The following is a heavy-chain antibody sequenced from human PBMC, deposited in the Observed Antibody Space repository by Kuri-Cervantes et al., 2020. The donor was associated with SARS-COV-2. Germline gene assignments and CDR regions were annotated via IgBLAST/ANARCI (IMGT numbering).Heavy chain of an antibody. CDR2: IYYSGST. Sequence: GSLRLSCTVSGCTISSSSYYWGWIRQPPGKGLEWAGRIYYSGSTYYNPSLKGRVTISVDTSKNQFSLKMSSVTAADPDVYYRARQMMSRITIFGVVITRNWFDPWGQGTLVTVSS. D-gene: IGHD3-3*01. CDR1: GCTISSSSYY. V-gene: IGHV4-39*01. CDR3: ARQMMSRITIFGVVITRNWFDP. J-gene: IGHJ5*02.